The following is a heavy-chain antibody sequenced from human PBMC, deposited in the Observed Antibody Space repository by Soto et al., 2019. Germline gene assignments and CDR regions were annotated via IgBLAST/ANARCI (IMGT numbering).Heavy chain of an antibody. CDR3: AKEGSAYSRFDY. D-gene: IGHD2-15*01. CDR1: GFNLSSYA. CDR2: ISGSGGST. J-gene: IGHJ4*02. V-gene: IGHV3-23*01. Sequence: GGSLPLSYKASGFNLSSYAMSWVRQAPGKGLEWVSAISGSGGSTYYADSVKGRFTISRDNSKNTLYLQMNSLRADDTAVYYCAKEGSAYSRFDYWGQGTLVTVSS.